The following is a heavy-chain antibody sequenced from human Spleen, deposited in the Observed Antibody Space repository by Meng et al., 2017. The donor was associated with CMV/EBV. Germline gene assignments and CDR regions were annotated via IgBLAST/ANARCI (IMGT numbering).Heavy chain of an antibody. J-gene: IGHJ6*02. D-gene: IGHD2-2*02. V-gene: IGHV3-74*01. Sequence: SCSASRITSSSYSIHWVRQAPGKGLVWVSRINSDGSSTSYADSVTGRFTISRDNAKNTLYLQMNSLRAEDTAVYYCAKYGLSRYCSSTSCYKWDYGMDVWSQGTTVTVSS. CDR1: RITSSSYS. CDR3: AKYGLSRYCSSTSCYKWDYGMDV. CDR2: INSDGSST.